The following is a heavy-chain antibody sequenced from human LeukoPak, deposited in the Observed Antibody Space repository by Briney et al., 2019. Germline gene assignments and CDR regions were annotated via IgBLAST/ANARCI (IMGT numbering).Heavy chain of an antibody. CDR3: AGRLRFLEWSSQYYFDY. V-gene: IGHV4-61*02. Sequence: SQTLSLTCTVSGVSISSGSYYRSWIRQPAGKGLEWIGRIYTSWCTNYNPSLKTRVTISVDTSKNQFSLKLSSVTAADTAVYYCAGRLRFLEWSSQYYFDYWGQGTLVTVSS. D-gene: IGHD3-3*01. J-gene: IGHJ4*02. CDR1: GVSISSGSYY. CDR2: IYTSWCT.